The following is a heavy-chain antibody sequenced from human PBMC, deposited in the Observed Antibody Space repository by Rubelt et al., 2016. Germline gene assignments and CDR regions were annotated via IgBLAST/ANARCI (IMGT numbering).Heavy chain of an antibody. Sequence: STYYNPSLKSRVTISVDTSKNQFSLKLSSVTAADTAVYYCARHFGLGSSGYYYRDNAFDIWGQGTMVTVSS. CDR3: ARHFGLGSSGYYYRDNAFDI. V-gene: IGHV4-39*01. J-gene: IGHJ3*02. D-gene: IGHD3-22*01. CDR2: ST.